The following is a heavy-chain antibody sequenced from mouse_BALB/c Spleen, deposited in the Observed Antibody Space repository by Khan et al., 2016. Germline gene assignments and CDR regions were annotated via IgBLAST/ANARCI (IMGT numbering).Heavy chain of an antibody. J-gene: IGHJ2*01. D-gene: IGHD2-2*01. CDR3: ASMGGHDVG. CDR2: VNPNNGGT. Sequence: VRLQQSGPDLVKPGASVNISCKASGYSFTGYYMHWVKESHGKSLEWIGRVNPNNGGTSYNQKFKGKAILTVDKSSSIAYMELRSLTSEDSAVYYCASMGGHDVGWSQGTTLTVSS. V-gene: IGHV1-26*01. CDR1: GYSFTGYY.